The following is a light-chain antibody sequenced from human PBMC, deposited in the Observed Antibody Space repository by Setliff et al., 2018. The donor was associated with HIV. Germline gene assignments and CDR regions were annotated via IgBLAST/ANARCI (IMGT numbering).Light chain of an antibody. J-gene: IGLJ2*01. CDR1: SSDVGSYNL. Sequence: QSALAQPASVSGSPGQSITISCTGTSSDVGSYNLVSWYQHHPGKAPKLMIYEVSKRPSGVSNRFSGSKSDNTASLTISGLQAEDEADYYCCSYAGTSTHVVFGGGTK. V-gene: IGLV2-23*02. CDR3: CSYAGTSTHVV. CDR2: EVS.